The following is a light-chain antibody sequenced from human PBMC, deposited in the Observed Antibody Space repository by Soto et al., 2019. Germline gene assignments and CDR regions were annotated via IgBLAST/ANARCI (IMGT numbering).Light chain of an antibody. Sequence: ETVLTQSPGTLSLSPGEGATLSCRASQSVSSNFLAWYQQKPGQAPRLLIYGVSNRATGIPDRFSGSGSGTDFTLTISRLEPEDFAVYYCQHYSSPPLTFGPGTKVDIK. CDR1: QSVSSNF. J-gene: IGKJ3*01. CDR3: QHYSSPPLT. V-gene: IGKV3-20*01. CDR2: GVS.